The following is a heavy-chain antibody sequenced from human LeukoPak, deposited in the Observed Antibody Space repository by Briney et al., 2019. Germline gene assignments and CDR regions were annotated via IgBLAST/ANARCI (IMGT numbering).Heavy chain of an antibody. D-gene: IGHD2-2*01. J-gene: IGHJ4*02. CDR1: GFTFSSYC. V-gene: IGHV3-30*02. CDR2: IRYDGSNK. CDR3: AKDRCSSTSCHFDY. Sequence: GGALRLSCAASGFTFSSYCMHWVRQAPGKGLEWVAVIRYDGSNKYYADSVKGRFTISRDNSKNTLYLQMNSLRAEDTAVYYCAKDRCSSTSCHFDYWGQGTLVTVSS.